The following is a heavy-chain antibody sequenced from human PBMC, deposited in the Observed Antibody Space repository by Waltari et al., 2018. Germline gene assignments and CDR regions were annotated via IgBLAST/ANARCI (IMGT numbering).Heavy chain of an antibody. D-gene: IGHD4-17*01. CDR3: ASGVYGAPNFDY. CDR2: IYHSGIT. V-gene: IGHV4-38-2*01. Sequence: QVQLQESGPGLVKPSETLSLTCAVSGYSISSGYYWGWIRQPPGKGLGWIGLIYHSGITSYNPSLKSRVTISVDTSKNQFSLKLSSVTAADTAVYYCASGVYGAPNFDYWGQGTLVTVSS. CDR1: GYSISSGYY. J-gene: IGHJ4*02.